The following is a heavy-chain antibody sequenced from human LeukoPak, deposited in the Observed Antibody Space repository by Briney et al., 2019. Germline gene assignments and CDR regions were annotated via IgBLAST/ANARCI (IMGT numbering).Heavy chain of an antibody. CDR3: ARSKVDTAMALDAFDI. V-gene: IGHV3-21*01. CDR1: GFTFRYYS. D-gene: IGHD5-18*01. Sequence: GGSLRLSCAVSGFTFRYYSMNWVRQVPGKGLEWVSSISSSGSSIYYADSVKGRFTISRDNAKNSLYLQMNSLRAEDTAVYYCARSKVDTAMALDAFDIWGQGTMVTVSS. CDR2: ISSSGSSI. J-gene: IGHJ3*02.